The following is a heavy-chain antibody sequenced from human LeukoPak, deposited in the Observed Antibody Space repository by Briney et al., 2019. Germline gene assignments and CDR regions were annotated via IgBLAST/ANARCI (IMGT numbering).Heavy chain of an antibody. D-gene: IGHD4-17*01. J-gene: IGHJ4*02. CDR1: GFTSSDYY. CDR3: ARDGYGESTYFDY. Sequence: GGSLRLSCAASGFTSSDYYMSGIPEAPGGGGGGGSYISSSGSTIYYADSVQGRFTISRDNAKNSLYLQMNSLRAEETAVYYCARDGYGESTYFDYWGQGNLVTVSS. CDR2: ISSSGSTI. V-gene: IGHV3-11*01.